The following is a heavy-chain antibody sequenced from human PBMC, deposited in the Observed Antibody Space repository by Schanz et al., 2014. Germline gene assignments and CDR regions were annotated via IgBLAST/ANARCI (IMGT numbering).Heavy chain of an antibody. CDR1: GFTFNFYG. Sequence: QAQVVESGGGVVQPGRSLRLSCAASGFTFNFYGIHWVRQAPGKGLEWVTVIRYDGRNKNFVESVKGRFTISRDNSNNTVYLQMNTLRAEDTAVYYCAKAKSGAHGAFDIWGQGTMVTVSS. J-gene: IGHJ3*02. V-gene: IGHV3-30*02. CDR2: IRYDGRNK. D-gene: IGHD3-10*01. CDR3: AKAKSGAHGAFDI.